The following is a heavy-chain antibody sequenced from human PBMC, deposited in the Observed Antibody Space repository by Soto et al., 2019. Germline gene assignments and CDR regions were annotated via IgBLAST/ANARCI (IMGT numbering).Heavy chain of an antibody. CDR2: ISYDGSNK. V-gene: IGHV3-30-3*01. J-gene: IGHJ3*02. Sequence: PGGSLRLSCAASGFTFSSYDMHWVRQAPGKGLEWVAVISYDGSNKYYADSVKGQFTISRDNSKNTLYLQMNSLRAEDTAVYYCARVTYYYDSSGQDAFDIWGQGTMVTVSS. CDR1: GFTFSSYD. D-gene: IGHD3-22*01. CDR3: ARVTYYYDSSGQDAFDI.